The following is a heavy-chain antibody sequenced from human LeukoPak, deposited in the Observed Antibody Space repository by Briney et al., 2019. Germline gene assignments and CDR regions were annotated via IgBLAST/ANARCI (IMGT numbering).Heavy chain of an antibody. CDR2: ISAYNGNT. CDR3: ARDRITQQQLSGDY. J-gene: IGHJ4*02. CDR1: GYTFTSYG. D-gene: IGHD6-13*01. Sequence: ASVKVSCKASGYTFTSYGISWVRRAPGQGLEWMGWISAYNGNTNYAQKLQGRVTMTTDTSTSTAYMELRSLRSDDTAVYYCARDRITQQQLSGDYWGQGTLVTVSS. V-gene: IGHV1-18*01.